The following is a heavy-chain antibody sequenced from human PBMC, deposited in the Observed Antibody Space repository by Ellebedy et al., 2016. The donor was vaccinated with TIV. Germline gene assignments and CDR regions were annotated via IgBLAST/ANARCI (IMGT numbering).Heavy chain of an antibody. D-gene: IGHD6-19*01. J-gene: IGHJ3*02. CDR3: TRHREWLDAFDI. CDR2: ISSSGNYI. V-gene: IGHV3-21*01. CDR1: GFTFSSFS. Sequence: GGSLRLXXAASGFTFSSFSMNWVRQAPGKGLEWVSSISSSGNYIYYADSVKGRFTISRDNAKNTLYLQMHSLRAEDTAVYYCTRHREWLDAFDIWGQGTVVTVSS.